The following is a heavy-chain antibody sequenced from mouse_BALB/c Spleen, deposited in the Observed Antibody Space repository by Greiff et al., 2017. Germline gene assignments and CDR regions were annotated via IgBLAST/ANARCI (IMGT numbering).Heavy chain of an antibody. J-gene: IGHJ4*01. CDR1: GYTFSSYW. CDR3: ARWGYGSSYPPYAMDY. Sequence: VKLMESGAELMKPGASVKISCKATGYTFSSYWIEWVKQRPGHGLEWIGEILPGSGSTNYNEKFKGKATFTADTSSNTAYMQLSSLTSEDSAVYYCARWGYGSSYPPYAMDYWGQGTSVTVSS. V-gene: IGHV1-9*01. CDR2: ILPGSGST. D-gene: IGHD1-1*01.